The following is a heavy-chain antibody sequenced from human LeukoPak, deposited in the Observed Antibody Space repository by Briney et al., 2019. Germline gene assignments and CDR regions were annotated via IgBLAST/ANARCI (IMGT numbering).Heavy chain of an antibody. CDR1: GFTLSSYA. V-gene: IGHV3-23*01. CDR3: AKDPTVTPFDY. CDR2: ISGSGGST. J-gene: IGHJ4*02. D-gene: IGHD4-11*01. Sequence: PGGSLRLSCAASGFTLSSYAMSWARQTPGKGLEWVSAISGSGGSTYYADSVKGRFTISRDNSKNTLYLQMNSLRAEDTAVYYCAKDPTVTPFDYWGQGTLVTVSS.